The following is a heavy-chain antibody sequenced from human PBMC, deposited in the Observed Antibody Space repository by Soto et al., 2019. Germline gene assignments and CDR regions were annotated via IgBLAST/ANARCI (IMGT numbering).Heavy chain of an antibody. D-gene: IGHD2-15*01. CDR3: AGPFIVMHGCYSFYI. CDR2: IKQDGSEK. Sequence: EVQLVESGGGLVQPGGSLRLSCAASGFTFSSYWMSWVRQAPGKGLEWVANIKQDGSEKYYVDSVKGRFTISRDNAKNSLYPAKNRLRGEDPAVYYCAGPFIVMHGCYSFYIWGQGTMVTVSS. CDR1: GFTFSSYW. V-gene: IGHV3-7*03. J-gene: IGHJ3*02.